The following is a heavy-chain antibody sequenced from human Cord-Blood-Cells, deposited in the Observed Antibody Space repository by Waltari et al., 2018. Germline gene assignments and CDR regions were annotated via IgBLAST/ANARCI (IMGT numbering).Heavy chain of an antibody. CDR1: GYTFTSYD. J-gene: IGHJ4*02. V-gene: IGHV1-8*01. CDR2: MNPNSGNT. Sequence: QVQLVQSGAEVKKPGASVKVSCKASGYTFTSYDINWVRQATGQGLEWMGWMNPNSGNTGYAQKFQGRVTMTRNTSISTVYMELSGLRSEDTAVYYCASGARGGAAAGTDYWGQGTLVTVSS. CDR3: ASGARGGAAAGTDY. D-gene: IGHD6-13*01.